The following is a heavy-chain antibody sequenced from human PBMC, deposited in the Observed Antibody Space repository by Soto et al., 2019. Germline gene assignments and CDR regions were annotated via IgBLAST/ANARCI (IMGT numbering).Heavy chain of an antibody. CDR2: ISSSSSTI. Sequence: GGSLRLSCAASGFTFSSYSMNWVRQAPGKGLEWVSYISSSSSTIYYADSVKGRFTISRDNAKNSLYLQMNSLRDEDTAVYYCARDLSRNDSSGYYYLAPFDYWGQGTLVTVSS. V-gene: IGHV3-48*02. J-gene: IGHJ4*02. CDR1: GFTFSSYS. D-gene: IGHD3-22*01. CDR3: ARDLSRNDSSGYYYLAPFDY.